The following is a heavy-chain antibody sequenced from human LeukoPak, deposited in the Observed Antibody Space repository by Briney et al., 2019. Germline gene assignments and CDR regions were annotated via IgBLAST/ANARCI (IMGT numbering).Heavy chain of an antibody. V-gene: IGHV1-46*01. D-gene: IGHD3-3*01. CDR1: RYTFTSYG. Sequence: GASVKVSCKGSRYTFTSYGISWVRQAPGQGLEWMGIDNPSGGSTSYAQKFQGRVTMTRDMSTSTVYMELSSLRSEDTAVYYCAREPSPYDFWSGYSLWPKYYFDYWGQGTLVTVSP. J-gene: IGHJ4*02. CDR3: AREPSPYDFWSGYSLWPKYYFDY. CDR2: DNPSGGST.